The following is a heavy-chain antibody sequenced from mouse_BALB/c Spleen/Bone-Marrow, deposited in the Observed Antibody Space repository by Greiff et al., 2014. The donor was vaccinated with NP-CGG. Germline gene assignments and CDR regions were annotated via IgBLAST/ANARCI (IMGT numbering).Heavy chain of an antibody. D-gene: IGHD2-13*01. CDR2: INPSNGGT. CDR3: TREGDSPFAY. CDR1: GYTFTSYY. Sequence: QVQLKESGAELVKPGASVKLSCKASGYTFTSYYMYWVKQRPGQGLEWIGEINPSNGGTNFNEKFKSKATLTVVKSSSTAYMQLSSLTSEDSAVYYCTREGDSPFAYWGQGTLVTVSA. V-gene: IGHV1S81*02. J-gene: IGHJ3*01.